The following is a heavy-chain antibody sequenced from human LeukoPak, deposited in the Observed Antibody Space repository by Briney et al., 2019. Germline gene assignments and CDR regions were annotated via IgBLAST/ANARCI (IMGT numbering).Heavy chain of an antibody. CDR2: INPNSGAT. V-gene: IGHV1-2*02. Sequence: ASVKVSCKASGYTFTDYYIHSVRQAPGQGLEWMGWINPNSGATNSAQHFQGRVTMTSDTSVNTVYMEVSRLAFDDTAVYFCARSRVTTIPNLDYWGQGILLTVSS. D-gene: IGHD5-12*01. CDR1: GYTFTDYY. CDR3: ARSRVTTIPNLDY. J-gene: IGHJ4*02.